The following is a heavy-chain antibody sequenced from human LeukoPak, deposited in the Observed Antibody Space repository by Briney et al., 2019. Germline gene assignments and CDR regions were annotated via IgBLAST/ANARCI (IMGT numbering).Heavy chain of an antibody. CDR2: IYSGGST. V-gene: IGHV3-66*01. CDR1: GFTFSYYW. J-gene: IGHJ4*02. Sequence: PGGSLRLSCAVSGFTFSYYWMGWVRQAPGNGLEWVSVIYSGGSTYYADSVKGRFTISRDNSKNTLYLQMYSLTAEDTAVYYCARDSGYSYPTLAYWGQGTLVTVSS. CDR3: ARDSGYSYPTLAY. D-gene: IGHD5-18*01.